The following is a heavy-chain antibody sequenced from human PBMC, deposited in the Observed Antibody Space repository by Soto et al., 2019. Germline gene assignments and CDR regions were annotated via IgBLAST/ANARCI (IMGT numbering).Heavy chain of an antibody. CDR2: IDPSDSQT. Sequence: GESLKISCKGSGYSFAGYWITWVRQKPGKGLEWMGRIDPSDSQTYYSPSFRGHVTISVTKSITTVFLQWSSLRASDTAMYYCARQIYDSDTGPNFQYYFDSWGQGTPVTVLL. J-gene: IGHJ4*02. CDR3: ARQIYDSDTGPNFQYYFDS. V-gene: IGHV5-10-1*01. D-gene: IGHD3-22*01. CDR1: GYSFAGYW.